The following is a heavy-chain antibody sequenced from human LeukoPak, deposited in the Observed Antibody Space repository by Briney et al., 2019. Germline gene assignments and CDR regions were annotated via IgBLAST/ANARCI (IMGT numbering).Heavy chain of an antibody. CDR3: ARVDDSSGLDY. J-gene: IGHJ4*02. D-gene: IGHD3-22*01. V-gene: IGHV4-31*03. CDR2: IYYSGST. CDR1: GGSISSGGYY. Sequence: SQTLSLTCTVSGGSISSGGYYWSWIRQHPGKGLEWIGCIYYSGSTYYNPSLKSRVTISVDTSKNQFSLKLSSVTAADTAVYYCARVDDSSGLDYWGQGTLVTVSS.